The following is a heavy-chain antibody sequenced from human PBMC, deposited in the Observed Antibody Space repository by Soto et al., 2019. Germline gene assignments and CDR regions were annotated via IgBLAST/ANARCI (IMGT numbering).Heavy chain of an antibody. CDR2: ISGGGGVT. V-gene: IGHV3-23*01. CDR1: GFTFSSYA. CDR3: AKHTGIAVAGDY. J-gene: IGHJ4*02. Sequence: EVQLLESGGGLVQPGGSLRLSCAASGFTFSSYAMSWVRQAPGKGLEWVSAISGGGGVTYYADSVKGRFTISRDKSKNTLQLQMNSLRAEDTAVYYCAKHTGIAVAGDYWGQGTLVTVSS. D-gene: IGHD6-19*01.